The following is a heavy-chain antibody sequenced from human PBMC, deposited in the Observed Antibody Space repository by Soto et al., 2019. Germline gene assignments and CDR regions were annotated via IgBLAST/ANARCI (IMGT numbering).Heavy chain of an antibody. CDR2: IYYSGST. J-gene: IGHJ6*03. D-gene: IGHD2-8*01. Sequence: PSETLSLTCSVSGESIGSGGHYWNWIRQRPEKGLEWIGYIYYSGSTHYNPSLRSRLTVSLDTSKNQFFLRLVSGTGADTALDYWSRHVTLPTLGVRYYHSPMSLWGK. CDR1: GESIGSGGHY. CDR3: SRHVTLPTLGVRYYHSPMSL. V-gene: IGHV4-31*03.